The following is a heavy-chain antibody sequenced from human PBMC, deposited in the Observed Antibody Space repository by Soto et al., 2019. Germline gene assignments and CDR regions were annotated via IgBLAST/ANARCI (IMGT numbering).Heavy chain of an antibody. CDR3: ARVPVV. CDR1: GGSIRSGGYS. CDR2: IYHSGST. J-gene: IGHJ6*02. Sequence: QLQLQESGSGLVKPSQTLSLTCAVSGGSIRSGGYSWTWIRQTPGKGVEWIGYIYHSGSTNDNPSPHTRVTISVDKSKVQCYLKLCSVTAADTAVYYCARVPVVWGQGTTITVSS. V-gene: IGHV4-30-2*01.